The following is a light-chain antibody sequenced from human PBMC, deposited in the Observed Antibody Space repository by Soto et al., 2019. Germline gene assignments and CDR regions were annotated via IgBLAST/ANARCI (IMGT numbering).Light chain of an antibody. CDR1: SSDVGGYNF. V-gene: IGLV2-11*01. J-gene: IGLJ3*02. Sequence: QSVLTQPRSVSGSPGQSVTISCTGTSSDVGGYNFVSWYQQHPGKAPKLMIYDVSKRPSGVPDRFSGSKSGNTASLTISGLQAEDEADYYCCSRTHIDTGVFGGGTKLTVL. CDR2: DVS. CDR3: CSRTHIDTGV.